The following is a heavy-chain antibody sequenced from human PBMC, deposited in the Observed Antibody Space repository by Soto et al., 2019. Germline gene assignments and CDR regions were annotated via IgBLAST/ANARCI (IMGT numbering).Heavy chain of an antibody. CDR3: ARDMNFPNCESCSFDY. CDR2: IWYDGSNK. D-gene: IGHD2-15*01. J-gene: IGHJ4*02. Sequence: GGSLRLSCAASGFTFSSYGMHWVRQAPGKGLEWVAVIWYDGSNKYYADSVKGRFTISRDNSKNTLYLQMNSLRAEDTAVYYCARDMNFPNCESCSFDYWGQGTLVTVSS. V-gene: IGHV3-33*01. CDR1: GFTFSSYG.